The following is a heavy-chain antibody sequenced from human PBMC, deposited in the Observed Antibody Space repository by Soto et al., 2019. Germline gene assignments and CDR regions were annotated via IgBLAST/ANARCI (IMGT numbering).Heavy chain of an antibody. V-gene: IGHV3-30-3*01. J-gene: IGHJ4*02. CDR1: GFTFSSYA. CDR2: ISYDGSNK. CDR3: ARPTYDSSGYYDGYYFDY. D-gene: IGHD3-22*01. Sequence: QVQLVESGGGVVQPGRSLRLSCAASGFTFSSYAMHWVRQAPGKGLEWVAVISYDGSNKYYADSVKGRFTISRDNSKNSLYLQMNSLRAEDTGVYYCARPTYDSSGYYDGYYFDYWGQGTLVTVS.